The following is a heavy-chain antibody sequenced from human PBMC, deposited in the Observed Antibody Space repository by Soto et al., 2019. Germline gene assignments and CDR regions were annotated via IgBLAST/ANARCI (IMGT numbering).Heavy chain of an antibody. CDR1: GYSFTSYW. CDR2: IYPGDSDT. V-gene: IGHV5-51*01. D-gene: IGHD2-21*01. Sequence: GESLKISCKGYGYSFTSYWIGWVRQMPGKGLEWMGIIYPGDSDTRYSPSFQGQVTISADKSISTAYLQWSSLKATDTAMYYCARQDPDWSHEGDVWGQGTTVTVSS. J-gene: IGHJ6*02. CDR3: ARQDPDWSHEGDV.